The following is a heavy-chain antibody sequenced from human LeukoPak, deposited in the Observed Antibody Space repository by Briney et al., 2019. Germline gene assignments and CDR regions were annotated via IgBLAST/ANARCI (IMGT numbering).Heavy chain of an antibody. J-gene: IGHJ4*02. Sequence: PGGSLRLSCAASGFTFSSYAMHWVRRAPGKGLEWVAFIHYDGSNNYYADSVKGRFTISRDNSKNTLYLQMNSLRAEDTAVYYCAKAVWQGTLFDYWGQGTLVTVSS. CDR3: AKAVWQGTLFDY. CDR1: GFTFSSYA. V-gene: IGHV3-30*02. CDR2: IHYDGSNN. D-gene: IGHD3-16*01.